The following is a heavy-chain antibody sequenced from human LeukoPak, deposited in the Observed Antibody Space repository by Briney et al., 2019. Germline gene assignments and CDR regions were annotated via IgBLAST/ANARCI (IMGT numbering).Heavy chain of an antibody. Sequence: PGGSLRLSCAASGFTFSSYSMNWVRQAPGKGREWVSYISSSSSTIYYADSVKGRFTISRDNAKNSLYLQMNSLRAEDTAVYYCASSAAVAGTATWYFDLWGRGTLVTVSS. CDR2: ISSSSSTI. D-gene: IGHD6-19*01. CDR1: GFTFSSYS. CDR3: ASSAAVAGTATWYFDL. J-gene: IGHJ2*01. V-gene: IGHV3-48*04.